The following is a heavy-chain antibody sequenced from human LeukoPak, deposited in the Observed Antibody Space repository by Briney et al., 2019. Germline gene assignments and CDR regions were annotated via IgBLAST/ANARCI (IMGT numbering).Heavy chain of an antibody. V-gene: IGHV3-7*03. CDR3: TKVRPPPGSGWYGGDDS. J-gene: IGHJ4*02. CDR2: IKQDGSEK. CDR1: GVTISSYW. D-gene: IGHD6-19*01. Sequence: GGALRLSCEASGVTISSYWMSWVRQAPGKGLEWVANIKQDGSEKYYVDSVKGRFTISRDNAKNSLYLQMNSLRVEDTAVYYCTKVRPPPGSGWYGGDDSWGQGTLVTVSS.